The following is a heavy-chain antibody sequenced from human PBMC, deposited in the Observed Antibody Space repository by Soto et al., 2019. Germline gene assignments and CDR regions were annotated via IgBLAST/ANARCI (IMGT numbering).Heavy chain of an antibody. CDR3: AREASYGSGRLIDY. J-gene: IGHJ4*03. D-gene: IGHD3-10*01. CDR2: IYYSGST. V-gene: IGHV4-31*03. CDR1: GGSISSGGYY. Sequence: QVKLQESGPGLVKPSQTLSLTCTVSGGSISSGGYYWSWIRQHPGKGLEWIGYIYYSGSTYYNPSLKSRVNITGDTSKNQFSLRLGSVAAADTAVYYCAREASYGSGRLIDYWGQGTTVTVSS.